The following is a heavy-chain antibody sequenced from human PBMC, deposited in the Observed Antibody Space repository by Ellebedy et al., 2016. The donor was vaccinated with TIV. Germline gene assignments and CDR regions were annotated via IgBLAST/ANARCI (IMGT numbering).Heavy chain of an antibody. Sequence: GGSLRLXCAASGFTFSSYAMSWVRQAPGKGLEWVAGISGSGTNTNYAESVKGRFTISRDNSKSTLYLQMNSLRAEDTAVYYCAKDTSLSPNSTSCYDHWGQGTLVTVSS. D-gene: IGHD2-2*01. V-gene: IGHV3-23*01. J-gene: IGHJ4*02. CDR1: GFTFSSYA. CDR2: ISGSGTNT. CDR3: AKDTSLSPNSTSCYDH.